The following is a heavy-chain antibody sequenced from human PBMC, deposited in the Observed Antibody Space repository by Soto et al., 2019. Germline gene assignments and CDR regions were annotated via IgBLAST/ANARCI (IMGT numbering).Heavy chain of an antibody. J-gene: IGHJ5*02. Sequence: QVQLVQSGAEVKKPGSSVKVSCKASGGTFRSYAISWVRQAPGQGLEWMGGIIPIFGTANYAQKFQGRVTITADESTSTAYTELRRLRSEDTAVDYCARSNVATAMVNIGIQPWFNPWGQASLLTVSS. CDR1: GGTFRSYA. CDR2: IIPIFGTA. V-gene: IGHV1-69*12. CDR3: ARSNVATAMVNIGIQPWFNP. D-gene: IGHD5-18*01.